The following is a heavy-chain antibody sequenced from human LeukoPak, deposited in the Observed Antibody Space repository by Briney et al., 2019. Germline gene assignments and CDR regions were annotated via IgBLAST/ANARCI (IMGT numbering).Heavy chain of an antibody. V-gene: IGHV3-23*01. J-gene: IGHJ5*02. Sequence: GGSLRLSCAASGFTFSSFAMSWVRQAPGKGLEWVSAISGSGGSTYYADSVKGRFTISRDNSKNTLYLQMNSLRAEDTAVYYCAKSPDILTGYYRYNWFDPWGQGTLVTVSS. CDR1: GFTFSSFA. D-gene: IGHD3-9*01. CDR2: ISGSGGST. CDR3: AKSPDILTGYYRYNWFDP.